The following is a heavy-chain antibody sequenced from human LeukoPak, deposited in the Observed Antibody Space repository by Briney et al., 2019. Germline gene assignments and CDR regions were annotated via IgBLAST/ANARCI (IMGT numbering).Heavy chain of an antibody. D-gene: IGHD6-13*01. V-gene: IGHV3-30*02. CDR2: IRADGSNT. CDR3: ARDPWAAAGTFIPNWFDP. Sequence: GGSLRLSCAVSGITFRNLAMHWVRQAPGKGLEWVAFIRADGSNTKYADSVKGRFTISRDNAKNSLYLQMNSLRAEDTAVYYCARDPWAAAGTFIPNWFDPWGQGTLVTVSS. CDR1: GITFRNLA. J-gene: IGHJ5*02.